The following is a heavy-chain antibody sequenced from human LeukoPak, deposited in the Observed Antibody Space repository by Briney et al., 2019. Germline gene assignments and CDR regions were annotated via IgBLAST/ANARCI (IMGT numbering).Heavy chain of an antibody. CDR3: ARSIAVAGIVSDYYYYGMDV. D-gene: IGHD6-19*01. Sequence: SETLSLTCTVSGGSISSYYWSWIRQPPGKGLEWIGYIYYSGSPNYNPSLKSRVTISIHTSKKQFSLKLSSVTAADTAVYYCARSIAVAGIVSDYYYYGMDVWGQGTTVTVSS. V-gene: IGHV4-59*08. J-gene: IGHJ6*02. CDR1: GGSISSYY. CDR2: IYYSGSP.